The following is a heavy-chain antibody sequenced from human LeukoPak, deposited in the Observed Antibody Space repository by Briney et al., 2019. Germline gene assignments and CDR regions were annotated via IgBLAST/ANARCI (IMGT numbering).Heavy chain of an antibody. D-gene: IGHD6-19*01. CDR2: INPNSGGT. CDR1: GYTFTGYY. CDR3: AREPREGRPYNSGWYEAHFDY. Sequence: ASVKVSCKASGYTFTGYYMHWVRQAPGQGLEWMGWINPNSGGTNYAQKFQGRVTMTRDTSISTAYMELSRLRSDDTAVYYCAREPREGRPYNSGWYEAHFDYWGQGTLVTVSS. V-gene: IGHV1-2*02. J-gene: IGHJ4*02.